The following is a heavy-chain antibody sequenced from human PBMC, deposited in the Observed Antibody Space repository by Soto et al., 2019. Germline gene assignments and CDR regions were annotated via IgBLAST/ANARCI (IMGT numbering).Heavy chain of an antibody. CDR3: ARGADWAQTYDSSALVY. D-gene: IGHD3-22*01. CDR2: IYYSESSYYRGST. CDR1: GDSISSSNYY. Sequence: SETLSLTCTVSGDSISSSNYYWAWIRQPPGKGLEWSGSIYYSESSYYRGSTYYNPSLKSRVTISVDTSKNQLFLKLSSVTAADTAVYYCARGADWAQTYDSSALVYWGQGAPVTVSS. V-gene: IGHV4-39*01. J-gene: IGHJ4*02.